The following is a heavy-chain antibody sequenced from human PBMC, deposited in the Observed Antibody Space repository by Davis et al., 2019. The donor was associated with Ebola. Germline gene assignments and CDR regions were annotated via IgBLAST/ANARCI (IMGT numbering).Heavy chain of an antibody. CDR3: ARAQFPTTSDH. CDR2: INPHNGNT. D-gene: IGHD1-1*01. CDR1: GYTFTSYG. Sequence: SVPVPCQASGYTFTSYGITWLRQAPGQGLEWMGWINPHNGNTNYAQNVQGRVTMTTDTSTSTAYMEVGILRSDDTAVYYCARAQFPTTSDHWGQGTLVTVSS. J-gene: IGHJ4*02. V-gene: IGHV1-18*04.